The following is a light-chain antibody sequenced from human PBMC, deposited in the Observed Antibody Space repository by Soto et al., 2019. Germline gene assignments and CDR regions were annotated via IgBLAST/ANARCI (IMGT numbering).Light chain of an antibody. CDR2: GAS. CDR1: QIVTSKH. CDR3: QQYGTSPYT. J-gene: IGKJ2*01. Sequence: DIVLTQSPGTLSFSPGERATLSCRASQIVTSKHLAWYQHRPGQAPRLLIYGASSMAAGIPDRFSGSGSVTDFTLTIKRLEPEDSAVYYCQQYGTSPYTFGQGARLDI. V-gene: IGKV3-20*01.